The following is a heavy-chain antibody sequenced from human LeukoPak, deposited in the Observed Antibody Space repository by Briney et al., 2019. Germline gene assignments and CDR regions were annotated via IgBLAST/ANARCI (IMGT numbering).Heavy chain of an antibody. D-gene: IGHD5-12*01. CDR3: AKGYNSGYDVVDY. J-gene: IGHJ4*02. Sequence: GASLRLSCAASGFTFSSYAMRWVRQAPGKGLEWVSAISGSGGSTYYADSVKGRFTISRDNSKNTLYLQMNSLRAEDTAVYYCAKGYNSGYDVVDYWGQGTLVTVSS. V-gene: IGHV3-23*01. CDR2: ISGSGGST. CDR1: GFTFSSYA.